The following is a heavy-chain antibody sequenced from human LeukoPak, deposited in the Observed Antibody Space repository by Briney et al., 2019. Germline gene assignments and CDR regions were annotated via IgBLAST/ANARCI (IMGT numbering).Heavy chain of an antibody. CDR1: GYTFTSYY. D-gene: IGHD5-18*01. V-gene: IGHV1-46*01. CDR3: ATAYNYGRDAFDI. Sequence: ASVKVSCKASGYTFTSYYMHWVRQAPGQGLEWMGIINPSGGSTSYAQKFQGRVTMTRDTSTSTVYMELSSLRSEDTAAYYCATAYNYGRDAFDIWGQGTMVTVSS. CDR2: INPSGGST. J-gene: IGHJ3*02.